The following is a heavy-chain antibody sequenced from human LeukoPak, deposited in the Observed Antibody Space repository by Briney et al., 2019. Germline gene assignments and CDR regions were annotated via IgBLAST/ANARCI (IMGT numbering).Heavy chain of an antibody. CDR2: ISWNSGSI. CDR1: GFTFDDYA. J-gene: IGHJ4*02. D-gene: IGHD6-13*01. V-gene: IGHV3-9*01. CDR3: AKAYGSSSWYYFDY. Sequence: SLRLSCAASGFTFDDYAMHWVRQAPGKGLEWVSGISWNSGSIGYADSVKGRFTISRDNAKNSLYLQMNSLRAEDTALYYCAKAYGSSSWYYFDYWGQGTLVTVSS.